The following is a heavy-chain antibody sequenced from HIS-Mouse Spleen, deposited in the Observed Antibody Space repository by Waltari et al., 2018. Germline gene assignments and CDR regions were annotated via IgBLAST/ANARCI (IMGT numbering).Heavy chain of an antibody. Sequence: QVQLVQSGAEVKKPGASVKVSCKASGYTFTGYYMPWVRQAPGQGLEWMGGTKPNSGGTDDAQKFQGRVTMTRETSVSTAYMELSRLRSDDTAVYYCARDRRYSSSWLVDYWGQGTLVTVSS. J-gene: IGHJ4*02. CDR2: TKPNSGGT. CDR3: ARDRRYSSSWLVDY. CDR1: GYTFTGYY. D-gene: IGHD6-13*01. V-gene: IGHV1-2*02.